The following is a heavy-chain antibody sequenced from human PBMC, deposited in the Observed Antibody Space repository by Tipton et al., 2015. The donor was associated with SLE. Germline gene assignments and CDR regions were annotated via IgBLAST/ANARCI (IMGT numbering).Heavy chain of an antibody. J-gene: IGHJ4*02. D-gene: IGHD1-26*01. CDR2: ISHSGSS. CDR1: GYSIGSGFY. Sequence: LRLSCTVSGYSIGSGFYWGWIRQSPGKGLEWIGYISHSGSSDYNPSLMSRVTISRDMSRNQFSLKLTSLTAADTAVYYCASKTGSYSTYWGQGTLLIVSS. CDR3: ASKTGSYSTY. V-gene: IGHV4-38-2*02.